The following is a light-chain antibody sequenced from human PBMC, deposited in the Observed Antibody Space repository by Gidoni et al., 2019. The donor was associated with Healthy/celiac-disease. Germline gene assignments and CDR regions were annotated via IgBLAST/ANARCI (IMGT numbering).Light chain of an antibody. CDR1: QSVSSK. CDR3: QQYNNWPPGT. CDR2: GAS. Sequence: EIVMTQSPATLSVSPGERATLSCRASQSVSSKLAWYQQKPGQAPRLLIYGASTRATCIPARFSGSGSGTEFTLTISSLQSEDFAVYYCQQYNNWPPGTFGQGTKVEIK. J-gene: IGKJ1*01. V-gene: IGKV3-15*01.